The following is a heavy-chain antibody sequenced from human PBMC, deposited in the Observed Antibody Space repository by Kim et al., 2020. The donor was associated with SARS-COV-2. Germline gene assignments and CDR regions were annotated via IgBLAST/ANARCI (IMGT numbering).Heavy chain of an antibody. J-gene: IGHJ4*02. Sequence: FQGRVTITRDTSASTAYMELSSLRSEDTAVYYCARGYYDSSGYYHAAFDYWGQGTLVTVSS. D-gene: IGHD3-22*01. CDR3: ARGYYDSSGYYHAAFDY. V-gene: IGHV1-3*01.